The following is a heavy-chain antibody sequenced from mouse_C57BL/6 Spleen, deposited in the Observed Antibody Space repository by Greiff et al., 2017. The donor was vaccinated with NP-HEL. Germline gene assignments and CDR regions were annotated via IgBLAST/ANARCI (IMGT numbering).Heavy chain of an antibody. Sequence: VQLQQPGAELVMPGASVKLSCKASGYTFTSYWMHWVKQRPGQGLEWIGEIDPSDSYTNYNQKFKGKSTLTVDKSSSTAYMQLSSLTSEDSAVYYCARRRGYYGSSWYFDVWGTGTTVTVSS. CDR3: ARRRGYYGSSWYFDV. CDR2: IDPSDSYT. D-gene: IGHD1-1*01. J-gene: IGHJ1*03. CDR1: GYTFTSYW. V-gene: IGHV1-69*01.